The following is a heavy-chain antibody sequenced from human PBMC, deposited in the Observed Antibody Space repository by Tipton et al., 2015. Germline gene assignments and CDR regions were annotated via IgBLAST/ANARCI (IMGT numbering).Heavy chain of an antibody. CDR3: ARVLCGGDCYSVGD. CDR2: INHSGRP. D-gene: IGHD2-21*02. Sequence: TLSLTCAVYGGSFSGYYWNWIRQPPGKCLEWIGEINHSGRPNYTPSLKSRVTISVDTSKHQFSLKLSSVTAADTAVYYCARVLCGGDCYSVGDWGQGTLVTVSS. V-gene: IGHV4-34*01. CDR1: GGSFSGYY. J-gene: IGHJ4*02.